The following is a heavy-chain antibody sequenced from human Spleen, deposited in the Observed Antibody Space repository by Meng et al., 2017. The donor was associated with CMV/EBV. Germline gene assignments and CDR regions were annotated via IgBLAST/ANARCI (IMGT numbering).Heavy chain of an antibody. CDR1: GFTFRSYD. V-gene: IGHV3-23*01. CDR3: AKDPFGELLSAGIDY. J-gene: IGHJ4*02. D-gene: IGHD3-10*01. CDR2: ISVGGET. Sequence: GESLKISCAASGFTFRSYDINWVRQAPGKGLDWVSGISVGGETYYADSVKGRFTISRDNSKNTLYLQMNSLRAEDTAVYYCAKDPFGELLSAGIDYWGQGTLVTVSS.